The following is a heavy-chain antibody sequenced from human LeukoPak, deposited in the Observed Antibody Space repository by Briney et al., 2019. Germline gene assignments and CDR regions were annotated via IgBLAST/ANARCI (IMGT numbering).Heavy chain of an antibody. CDR2: IYYSGST. D-gene: IGHD3-9*01. J-gene: IGHJ4*02. V-gene: IGHV4-30-4*08. CDR3: ARKFSRYFDWFNSPGGIDY. Sequence: SETLSLTCTVSGGSISSGDYYWSCIHPPPGRGLEWIGYIYYSGSTYYNASLKSRVTISLDTSKNQFSLKLSSVTAADTAVYYCARKFSRYFDWFNSPGGIDYWGQGTLVTVSS. CDR1: GGSISSGDYY.